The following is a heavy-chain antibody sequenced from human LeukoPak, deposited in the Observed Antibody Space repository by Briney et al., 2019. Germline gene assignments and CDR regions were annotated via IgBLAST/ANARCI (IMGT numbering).Heavy chain of an antibody. Sequence: SETLSLTCTVSGGSISSYYWSWIRQPAGKGLEWIGRTYTSGSTNYNPSLKSRVTMSVDTSKNQFSLRLSSVTAADTAVYYCARGYYDSSGYYYESDWFDPWGQGTLVTVSS. CDR1: GGSISSYY. CDR2: TYTSGST. J-gene: IGHJ5*02. V-gene: IGHV4-4*07. D-gene: IGHD3-22*01. CDR3: ARGYYDSSGYYYESDWFDP.